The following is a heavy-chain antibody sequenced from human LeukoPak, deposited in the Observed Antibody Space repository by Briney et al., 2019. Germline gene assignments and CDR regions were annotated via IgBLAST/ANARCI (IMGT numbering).Heavy chain of an antibody. V-gene: IGHV1-2*02. D-gene: IGHD5-12*01. CDR1: GYTFTGYY. CDR3: ARVSGYDFDY. Sequence: ASVKVSCKASGYTFTGYYMHWVRQAPGQGLEWMGWINPNSGGTNYAQKFQGRVTMTRDTSITTAYMDLNKLRSDDTAVYFCARVSGYDFDYGAQGPLVTVSS. J-gene: IGHJ4*02. CDR2: INPNSGGT.